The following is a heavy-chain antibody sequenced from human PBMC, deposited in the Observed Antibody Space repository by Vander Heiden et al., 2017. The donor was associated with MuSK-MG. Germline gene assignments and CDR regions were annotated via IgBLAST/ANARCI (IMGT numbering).Heavy chain of an antibody. J-gene: IGHJ4*02. CDR3: ARGGGGYSYGTFDY. CDR1: GGTFSSYA. V-gene: IGHV1-69*01. CDR2: IIPSLGKA. Sequence: QVQLVQSGAEVKKPGSSVKVSCKASGGTFSSYAISWVRQAPGQGLEGMGGIIPSLGKANYQQKFQGRVTITADESTSTAYMGLSSLRSEDTAVYYGARGGGGYSYGTFDYWGQGTLVTVSS. D-gene: IGHD5-18*01.